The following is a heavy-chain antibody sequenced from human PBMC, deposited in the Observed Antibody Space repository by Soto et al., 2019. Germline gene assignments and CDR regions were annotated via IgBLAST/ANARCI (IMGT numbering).Heavy chain of an antibody. J-gene: IGHJ3*02. CDR3: TRENIENSDGLYDAFDI. D-gene: IGHD5-18*01. CDR2: MNPKSGGA. V-gene: IGHV1-2*02. Sequence: ASVKVSCKTSGYTFTDYYTHWVRQAPGQGLEWMGWMNPKSGGAYFAQEFQGRVTLPRDTSIGTAYIEVNSLPSDDTAVYFCTRENIENSDGLYDAFDIWRQGTTVTVS. CDR1: GYTFTDYY.